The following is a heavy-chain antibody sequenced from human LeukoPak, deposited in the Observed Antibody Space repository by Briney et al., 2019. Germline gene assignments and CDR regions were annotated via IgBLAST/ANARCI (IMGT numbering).Heavy chain of an antibody. CDR2: IGTAGDT. CDR3: ARASSYCSGGSCYRGAFDI. CDR1: GFTFSSYD. D-gene: IGHD2-15*01. V-gene: IGHV3-13*01. J-gene: IGHJ3*02. Sequence: PGGSLRLSCAASGFTFSSYDMHWARQATGKGLEWVSAIGTAGDTYYPGSVKGRFTISRENAKNSLYLQMNSLRAGDTAVYYCARASSYCSGGSCYRGAFDIWGQGTMVTVSS.